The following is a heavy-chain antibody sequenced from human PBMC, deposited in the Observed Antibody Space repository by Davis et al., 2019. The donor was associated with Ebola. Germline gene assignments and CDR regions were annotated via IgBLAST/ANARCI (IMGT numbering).Heavy chain of an antibody. V-gene: IGHV3-23*01. J-gene: IGHJ4*02. CDR1: VITFSSYA. CDR2: ISGSGGNT. CDR3: ARDSSLQGLDY. D-gene: IGHD3-10*01. Sequence: GESLKISCADSVITFSSYAMPWVRQAPGKGLEWVSAISGSGGNTYYADSVKGRFTISRDNAKNSLYLQMTSLRAEDTAVYYCARDSSLQGLDYWGQGTLVTVSS.